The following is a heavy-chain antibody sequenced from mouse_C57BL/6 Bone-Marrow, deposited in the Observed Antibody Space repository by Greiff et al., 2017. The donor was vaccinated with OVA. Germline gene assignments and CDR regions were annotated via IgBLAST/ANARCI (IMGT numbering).Heavy chain of an antibody. D-gene: IGHD1-1*01. J-gene: IGHJ2*03. CDR3: SAYDYGDY. CDR1: GFNFTDYY. CDR2: IDPENGDT. Sequence: EVQLQQSGAELVKPGASVKLSCTASGFNFTDYYMNWVKQRPEQGLEWIGWIDPENGDTEYASKFQGKATITADTSSNTAYLQRSSLTSEDAAVYYSSAYDYGDYCGQGKSPTLS. V-gene: IGHV14-4*01.